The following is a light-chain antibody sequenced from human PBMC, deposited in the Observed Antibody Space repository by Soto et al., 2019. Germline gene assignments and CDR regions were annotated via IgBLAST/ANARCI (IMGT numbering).Light chain of an antibody. CDR3: QQYKKWPPTT. CDR1: QDVGSN. J-gene: IGKJ1*01. V-gene: IGKV3-15*01. CDR2: AAS. Sequence: EVVMTQSPATLSVSPGERATLSCRASQDVGSNLAWYQQRPGQAPRLFIYAASTRGNGVPARFSGSGSGTEFTLTIITLQLEEFALYHCQQYKKWPPTTFGQGTKVEIK.